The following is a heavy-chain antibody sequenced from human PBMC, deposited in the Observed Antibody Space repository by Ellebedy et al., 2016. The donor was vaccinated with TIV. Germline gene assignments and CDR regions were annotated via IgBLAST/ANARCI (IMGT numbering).Heavy chain of an antibody. Sequence: MPSETLSLTCAVYNGSFPHYFWSWVRQPPGKGLEWIGEINASGTTNNNPSLKNRVTISVDTPKRQFSLRMPSVTAADTAVYYCARARGQYLYGSGSYFTNWGQGEMVTVSS. CDR3: ARARGQYLYGSGSYFTN. CDR1: NGSFPHYF. D-gene: IGHD3-10*01. V-gene: IGHV4-34*01. J-gene: IGHJ4*02. CDR2: INASGTT.